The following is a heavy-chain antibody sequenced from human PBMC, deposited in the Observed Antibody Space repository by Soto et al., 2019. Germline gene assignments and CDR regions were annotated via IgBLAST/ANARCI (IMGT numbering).Heavy chain of an antibody. V-gene: IGHV3-23*01. CDR3: AKDMLKDSAGYYYGTTDY. Sequence: PGGSLRLSCAGSGFTFGSFAINWVRQAPGKGLEWVSTNSGTGDSTYYADSVKGRFTVSRDNSKKILYLQMDSLRAEDTAVYYCAKDMLKDSAGYYYGTTDYWGPGTLVTVSS. CDR2: NSGTGDST. CDR1: GFTFGSFA. D-gene: IGHD3-22*01. J-gene: IGHJ4*02.